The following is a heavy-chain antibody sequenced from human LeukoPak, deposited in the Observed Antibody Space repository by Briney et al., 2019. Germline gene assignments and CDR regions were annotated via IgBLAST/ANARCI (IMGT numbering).Heavy chain of an antibody. CDR1: GSFISSDAYY. Sequence: PSETLSLTCTVSGSFISSDAYYWAWVRQPPGKGLEWIGIVYYTGSTYYNPSLKSRLIMFVDTSKNQFSLKLSSVTAADTAVYYCATIETDNSGYHWFDPWGQGTLVTVSS. CDR3: ATIETDNSGYHWFDP. D-gene: IGHD3-22*01. CDR2: VYYTGST. J-gene: IGHJ5*02. V-gene: IGHV4-39*01.